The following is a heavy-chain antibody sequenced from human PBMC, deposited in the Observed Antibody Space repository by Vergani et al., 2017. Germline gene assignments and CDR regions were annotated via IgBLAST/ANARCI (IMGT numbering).Heavy chain of an antibody. CDR2: ISAYNGNT. D-gene: IGHD3-10*01. CDR3: AIDQPVMVRRVIIALDY. V-gene: IGHV1-18*01. CDR1: GYTFTSYG. J-gene: IGHJ4*02. Sequence: QVQLVQSGAEVKKPGASVKVSCKASGYTFTSYGISWVRQAPGQGLEWMGWISAYNGNTNYAQKLQGRVTMTTDTSTITAYMELRSLRYDDTAVYYCAIDQPVMVRRVIIALDYWGQGSLVTVSS.